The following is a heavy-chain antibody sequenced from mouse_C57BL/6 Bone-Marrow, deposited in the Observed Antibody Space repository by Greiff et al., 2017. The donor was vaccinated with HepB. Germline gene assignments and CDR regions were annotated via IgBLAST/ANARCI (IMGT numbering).Heavy chain of an antibody. CDR2: ISSGSSTI. Sequence: EVMLVESGGGLVKPGGSLKLSCAASGFTFSDYGMHWVRQAPEKGLEWVAYISSGSSTIYYADTVKGRFTISRDNAKNTLFLQMTSLRSEDTAMYYCARNYDGSSYGFAYWGQGTLVTVSA. D-gene: IGHD1-1*01. CDR1: GFTFSDYG. V-gene: IGHV5-17*01. CDR3: ARNYDGSSYGFAY. J-gene: IGHJ3*01.